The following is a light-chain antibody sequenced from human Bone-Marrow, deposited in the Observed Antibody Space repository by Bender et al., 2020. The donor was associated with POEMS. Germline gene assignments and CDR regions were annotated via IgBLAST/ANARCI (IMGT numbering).Light chain of an antibody. CDR3: SSYAGGFTWF. CDR2: DVS. J-gene: IGLJ2*01. Sequence: QSALTQPASVSGSPGQSITISCTGTSSDVGGYKYVSWYQQCPGKAPNLMIYDVSRRPSGVPDRFSGSKFGNTASLTISGLQPEDEADYHCSSYAGGFTWFFGGGTKLTVL. V-gene: IGLV2-11*01. CDR1: SSDVGGYKY.